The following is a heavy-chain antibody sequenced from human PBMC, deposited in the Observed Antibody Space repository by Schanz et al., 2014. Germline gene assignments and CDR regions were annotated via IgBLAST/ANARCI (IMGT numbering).Heavy chain of an antibody. J-gene: IGHJ3*01. Sequence: VQLVESGGGVVQPGGSLRLSCAASGFTFSNAWMTWVRQAPGKGLEWISSMYINSGSTQYADSVKGRFIISRDSSKNTLFLQMNSLRAEDTAVYFCARDGGRDGYNLAFDVWGQGTLVTVSS. D-gene: IGHD5-12*01. CDR1: GFTFSNAW. V-gene: IGHV3-66*01. CDR3: ARDGGRDGYNLAFDV. CDR2: MYINSGST.